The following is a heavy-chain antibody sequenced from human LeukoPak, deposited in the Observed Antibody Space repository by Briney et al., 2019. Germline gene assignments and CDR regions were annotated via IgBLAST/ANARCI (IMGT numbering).Heavy chain of an antibody. CDR2: ISGSGGST. V-gene: IGHV3-23*01. Sequence: PGGSLRLSCAASGFTFSSYAMSWVRQAPGKGLEWVSAISGSGGSTYYADSVKGRFTISRDNSKNTLYLQMNSLRAEDTAVYYCATYYDFWSGHPRRSDYWGQGTLVTVSS. CDR3: ATYYDFWSGHPRRSDY. J-gene: IGHJ4*02. CDR1: GFTFSSYA. D-gene: IGHD3-3*01.